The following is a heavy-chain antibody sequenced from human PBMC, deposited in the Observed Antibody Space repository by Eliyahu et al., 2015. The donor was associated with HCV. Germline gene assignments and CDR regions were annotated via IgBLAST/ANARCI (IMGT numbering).Heavy chain of an antibody. Sequence: QLQLQESGPGLVKPSETLSLTCAVXGASITXYFWGWIRQPPGKGREWLATVHYPGTTFYSPSLKSRATVFVDTSKNHFSLKLDSVTATDTALYYCARQTTGAGQWSWDYWGQGTLVTVSS. CDR3: ARQTTGAGQWSWDY. J-gene: IGHJ4*02. CDR2: VHYPGTT. CDR1: GASITXYF. D-gene: IGHD6-13*01. V-gene: IGHV4-39*01.